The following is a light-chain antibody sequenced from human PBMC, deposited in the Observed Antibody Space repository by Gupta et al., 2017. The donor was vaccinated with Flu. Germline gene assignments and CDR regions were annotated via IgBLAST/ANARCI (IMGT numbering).Light chain of an antibody. CDR3: QQYNKWPPWT. Sequence: ELVLTQSPATLSVSPGEGATLSCRASESVRSNLAWYQQKPGQAPRLLIYDSSTRATDIPGRFSGSGSGTEFTLTISSLQSEDFAVYFCQQYNKWPPWTFGQGTKVEIK. CDR1: ESVRSN. J-gene: IGKJ1*01. V-gene: IGKV3-15*01. CDR2: DSS.